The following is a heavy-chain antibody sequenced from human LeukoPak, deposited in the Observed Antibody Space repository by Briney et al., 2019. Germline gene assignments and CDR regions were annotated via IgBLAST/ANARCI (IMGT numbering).Heavy chain of an antibody. CDR3: ARGFASYSYGMDV. J-gene: IGHJ6*02. Sequence: PSETLSLTCAVYGGSFSGYYWSGLRQPPGKGLEWIGEINHSGSTNYNPSLKSRVTISVDTSKNQFSLKLTSVTAADTAVYYCARGFASYSYGMDVWGQGTTVTVSS. CDR1: GGSFSGYY. CDR2: INHSGST. V-gene: IGHV4-34*01.